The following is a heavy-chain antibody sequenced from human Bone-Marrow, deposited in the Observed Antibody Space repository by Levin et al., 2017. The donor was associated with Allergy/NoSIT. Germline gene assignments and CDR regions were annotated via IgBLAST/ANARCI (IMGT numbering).Heavy chain of an antibody. D-gene: IGHD3-9*01. CDR1: GFSFGDYT. J-gene: IGHJ4*02. CDR2: IRSKAFGGTT. V-gene: IGHV3-49*03. Sequence: GGSLRLSCTASGFSFGDYTMSWFRQAPGKGLEWVGFIRSKAFGGTTEYAASVKGRFTISRDDSKNIAYLQLNSLKAEDRAVYYCNSHYDTLTSYHMQPFDYWGQGTLVTVSS. CDR3: NSHYDTLTSYHMQPFDY.